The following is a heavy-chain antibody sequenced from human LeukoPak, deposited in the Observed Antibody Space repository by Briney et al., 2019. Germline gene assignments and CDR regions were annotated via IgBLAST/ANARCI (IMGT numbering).Heavy chain of an antibody. D-gene: IGHD2-21*02. J-gene: IGHJ3*02. CDR2: IYYSGST. CDR1: GGSISSYY. Sequence: SETLSLTCTVSGGSISSYYWSWIRQPPGKGLEWMGDIYYSGSTNYNPSLKSRGTITVDKTKSQFSLKLSSVTAADTAVDYCARYRSCGDDCYPLAFDIWGQGTMVTVSS. V-gene: IGHV4-59*01. CDR3: ARYRSCGDDCYPLAFDI.